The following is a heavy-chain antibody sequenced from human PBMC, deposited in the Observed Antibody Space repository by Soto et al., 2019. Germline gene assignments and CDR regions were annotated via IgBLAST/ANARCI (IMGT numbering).Heavy chain of an antibody. Sequence: ASETLSLTCTVSGDSISRGDHYWSWTRQPPGKGLEWIGYTYYTGSTYYNPSLKSRLSISVDTSKNQFSLNLTSVSVADTAVYYCARGGGEYDYWGQGTLVTVSS. V-gene: IGHV4-30-4*08. CDR1: GDSISRGDHY. CDR3: ARGGGEYDY. J-gene: IGHJ4*02. CDR2: TYYTGST. D-gene: IGHD2-21*01.